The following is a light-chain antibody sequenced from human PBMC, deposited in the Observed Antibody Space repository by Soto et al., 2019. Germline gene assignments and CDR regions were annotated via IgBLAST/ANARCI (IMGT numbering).Light chain of an antibody. CDR1: QSISSW. Sequence: DIQMTQSPSTLSASVGDRVTISFRASQSISSWLAWYQQKPGKAPKLLIYDASNLESGVPSRFSGSGSGTEFTLTISSLQPDDFATYYCQQYNSYSPTFGGGTKVDIK. V-gene: IGKV1-5*01. CDR2: DAS. J-gene: IGKJ4*01. CDR3: QQYNSYSPT.